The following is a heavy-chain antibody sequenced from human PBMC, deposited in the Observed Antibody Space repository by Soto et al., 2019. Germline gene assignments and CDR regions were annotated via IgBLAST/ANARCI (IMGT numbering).Heavy chain of an antibody. CDR2: ISGSGGST. J-gene: IGHJ5*02. CDR1: GLTFSSYV. D-gene: IGHD2-15*01. CDR3: AKGGILFPFDP. Sequence: GSLRLSCAASGLTFSSYVMSWVRQAPGKGLKWVSGISGSGGSTNYADSVKGRFTISRDNSKNTLYLQMNSLRAEDTAVYYCAKGGILFPFDPWGQGTLVTVSS. V-gene: IGHV3-23*01.